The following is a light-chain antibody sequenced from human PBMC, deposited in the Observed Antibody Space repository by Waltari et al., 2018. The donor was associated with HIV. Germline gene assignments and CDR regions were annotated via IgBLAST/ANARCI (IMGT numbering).Light chain of an antibody. V-gene: IGKV1-5*03. CDR3: QQYNAYSQT. CDR2: KAA. CDR1: QSISRW. Sequence: DIQMTQSPSTPSASVGDRVTTTCQASQSISRWLAWHQQNPGKAPNLLISKAANLESGVPSRFSGSGSGTEFTLTISSLQPDDFATYYCQQYNAYSQTFGQGTKVEAK. J-gene: IGKJ1*01.